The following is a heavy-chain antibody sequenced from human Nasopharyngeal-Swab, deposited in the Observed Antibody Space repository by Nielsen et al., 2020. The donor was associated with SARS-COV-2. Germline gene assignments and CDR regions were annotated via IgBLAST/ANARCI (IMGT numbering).Heavy chain of an antibody. CDR1: GGSFSGYY. CDR3: ARGLSIAVGYYYYYGMDV. CDR2: INHSGST. Sequence: SETLSLTCAVYGGSFSGYYWSWIRQPPGKGLEWIGEINHSGSTNYNPSLKSRVTISVDTSKNQFSLKLSSVTAADTAVYYCARGLSIAVGYYYYYGMDVWGQGTTVIVSS. V-gene: IGHV4-34*01. D-gene: IGHD6-19*01. J-gene: IGHJ6*02.